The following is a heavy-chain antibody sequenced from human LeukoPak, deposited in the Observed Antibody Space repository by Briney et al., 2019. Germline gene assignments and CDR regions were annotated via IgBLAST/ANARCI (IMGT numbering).Heavy chain of an antibody. CDR3: LSSSWLGS. J-gene: IGHJ5*02. D-gene: IGHD6-13*01. Sequence: GGSLRLSCAASGFXFSTYAIHWVRQAPGKGLEYISAISGNGDSTYYANSVKGRFTISRDNSRNTLYLQMGSLRAEDMAVYYCLSSSWLGSWGQGTLVTVSS. CDR2: ISGNGDST. CDR1: GFXFSTYA. V-gene: IGHV3-64*01.